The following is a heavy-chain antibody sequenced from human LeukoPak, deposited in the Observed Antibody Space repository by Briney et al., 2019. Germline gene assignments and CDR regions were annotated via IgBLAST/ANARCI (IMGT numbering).Heavy chain of an antibody. CDR1: GYTFIDYY. CDR3: AKNMGYGDYWYFDL. Sequence: ASVKVSCKASGYTFIDYYIHWVRQAPGEGLEWMGWINPNSGGTNYAQKLQGSVTMTRDTSISTAYMELTRLNSDDTAVYYCAKNMGYGDYWYFDLWGRGTLVTVSS. V-gene: IGHV1-2*02. D-gene: IGHD4-17*01. CDR2: INPNSGGT. J-gene: IGHJ2*01.